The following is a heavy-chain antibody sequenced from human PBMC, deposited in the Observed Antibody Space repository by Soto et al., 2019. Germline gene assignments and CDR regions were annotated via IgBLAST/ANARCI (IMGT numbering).Heavy chain of an antibody. CDR3: AREVIVVVPAARGGYGMDV. CDR1: GYTFTGYY. V-gene: IGHV1-2*02. J-gene: IGHJ6*02. Sequence: VASVKVSCKASGYTFTGYYMHWVRQAPGQGLEWMGWVNPNSGGTNYAQKFQGRVTMTRDTSISTAYMELSRLRSDDTAVYYCAREVIVVVPAARGGYGMDVWGQGTTVTVSS. CDR2: VNPNSGGT. D-gene: IGHD2-2*01.